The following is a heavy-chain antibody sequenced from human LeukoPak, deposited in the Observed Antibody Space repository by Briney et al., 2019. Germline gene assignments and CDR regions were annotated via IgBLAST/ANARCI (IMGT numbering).Heavy chain of an antibody. D-gene: IGHD6-13*01. J-gene: IGHJ4*02. CDR3: AKEVSGSWYIIDY. V-gene: IGHV3-23*01. CDR2: ISGSGATT. CDR1: GFTFSSYA. Sequence: GGSLRLSCAASGFTFSSYAMTWVRQAPGKGLEWVSGISGSGATTYYANSVKGRFTISRDNSKNTLYLQMNSLRAEDTALYYCAKEVSGSWYIIDYWGQGTLVTVSS.